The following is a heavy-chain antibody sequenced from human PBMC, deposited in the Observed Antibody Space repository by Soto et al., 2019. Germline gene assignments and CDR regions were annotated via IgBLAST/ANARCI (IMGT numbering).Heavy chain of an antibody. CDR2: INSDGSST. V-gene: IGHV3-74*01. CDR1: GFTFSTYW. CDR3: ARDIATMDNRLDY. Sequence: EVQLVESGGGLVQPGGSLSLSCAASGFTFSTYWMHWVRQAPGKGLVWVSRINSDGSSTTYADSVKGRFTISRDNTKNTLYLQMNSLRVEDTAVYYCARDIATMDNRLDYWGQGTLVTVSS. J-gene: IGHJ4*02. D-gene: IGHD3-10*01.